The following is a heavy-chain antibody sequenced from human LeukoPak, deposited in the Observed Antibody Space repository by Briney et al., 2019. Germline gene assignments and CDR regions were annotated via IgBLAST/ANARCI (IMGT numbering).Heavy chain of an antibody. J-gene: IGHJ6*02. CDR1: GFTFGDYA. D-gene: IGHD3-10*01. V-gene: IGHV3-49*04. CDR3: TRGDPRGYYYYGMDV. Sequence: GGSLRLSCTASGFTFGDYAMTWVRQAPGKGLEWVGFIRGKAYGGTTEYAASVKGRFTISRDDSKSIAYLQMNSLKSEDTAVYYCTRGDPRGYYYYGMDVWGQGTTVTVSS. CDR2: IRGKAYGGTT.